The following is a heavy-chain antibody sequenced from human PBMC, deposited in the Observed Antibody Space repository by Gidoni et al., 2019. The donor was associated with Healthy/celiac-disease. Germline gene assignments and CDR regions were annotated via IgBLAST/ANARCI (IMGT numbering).Heavy chain of an antibody. V-gene: IGHV3-64D*09. J-gene: IGHJ4*02. D-gene: IGHD4-17*01. CDR1: GFTLSSYA. Sequence: EVPLVESGGGLVQPGGSLRLSWSASGFTLSSYAMHWVRQAPGKGMEYVSAISSNGGSTYYADSVKGRFTISRDNSKNTLYLQMSSLRAEDTAVYYCVKGPDYGGYFDYWGQGTLVTVSS. CDR2: ISSNGGST. CDR3: VKGPDYGGYFDY.